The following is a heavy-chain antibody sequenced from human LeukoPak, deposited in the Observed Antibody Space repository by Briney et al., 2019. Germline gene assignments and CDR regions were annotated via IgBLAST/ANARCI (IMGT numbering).Heavy chain of an antibody. D-gene: IGHD2-2*01. V-gene: IGHV4-59*01. CDR3: VKSNSRYQPWTLDI. CDR1: SGSFRTYY. CDR2: IFYNEGT. Sequence: SETLSLTCTVSSGSFRTYYWSWIRQPPGKGLEWIGYIFYNEGTSYNPSLKSRVTISVDTSNDQLSLKVNSVTAADTAMYYCVKSNSRYQPWTLDIWGRGTMVTVSS. J-gene: IGHJ3*02.